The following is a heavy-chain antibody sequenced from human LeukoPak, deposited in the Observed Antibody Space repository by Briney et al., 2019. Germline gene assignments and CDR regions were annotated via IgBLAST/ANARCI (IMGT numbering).Heavy chain of an antibody. V-gene: IGHV3-21*04. D-gene: IGHD6-13*01. J-gene: IGHJ6*03. CDR2: ISTSSSYI. CDR1: GFTFSTYS. CDR3: AKGGAAAGTYYYYYYMDV. Sequence: GGSLRLSCAASGFTFSTYSMNWVRQAPGKGLEWVSSISTSSSYIKYADSVKGRFTISRDNARNSLSLQMNSLRAEDTAVYYCAKGGAAAGTYYYYYYMDVWGKGTTVTISS.